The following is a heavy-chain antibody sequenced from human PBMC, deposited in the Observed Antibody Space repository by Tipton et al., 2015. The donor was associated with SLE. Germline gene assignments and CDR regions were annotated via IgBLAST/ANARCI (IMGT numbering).Heavy chain of an antibody. V-gene: IGHV3-23*03. CDR2: IYSGGSST. CDR1: GFTFSSYA. CDR3: AKDHWSDY. J-gene: IGHJ4*02. D-gene: IGHD1-1*01. Sequence: SLRLSCAASGFTFSSYAMSWVRQAPGKGLEWVSVIYSGGSSTYYADSVKGRFTISRDNSKTTLYLQMNSLRAEDTAVYYCAKDHWSDYWGQGTLVTVSS.